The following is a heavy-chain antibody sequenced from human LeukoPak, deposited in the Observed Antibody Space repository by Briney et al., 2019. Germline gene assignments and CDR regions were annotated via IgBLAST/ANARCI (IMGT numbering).Heavy chain of an antibody. D-gene: IGHD6-19*01. CDR3: ARVPPWQWLGGFDY. CDR1: GFTFSSYG. CDR2: ISYDGSNK. V-gene: IGHV3-30*03. J-gene: IGHJ4*02. Sequence: GGSLRLSCAASGFTFSSYGMHWVRQAPGKGLEWVAVISYDGSNKYYADSVKGRFTISRGNSKNTLYLQMNSLRAEDTAVYYCARVPPWQWLGGFDYWGQGTLVTVSS.